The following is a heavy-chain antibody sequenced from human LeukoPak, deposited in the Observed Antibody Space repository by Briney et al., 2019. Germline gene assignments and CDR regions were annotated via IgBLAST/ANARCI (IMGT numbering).Heavy chain of an antibody. CDR1: GFTFSSYG. CDR2: ISYDGSNK. D-gene: IGHD4-17*01. V-gene: IGHV3-30*18. CDR3: AKGDDYGDYGELYYFDY. Sequence: GRSLRLSCAASGFTFSSYGMHWVRQAPGKGLEWVAVISYDGSNKYYADSVKGRFTISRDDSKNTLYLQMNSLRAEDTAVYYCAKGDDYGDYGELYYFDYWGQGTLVTVSS. J-gene: IGHJ4*02.